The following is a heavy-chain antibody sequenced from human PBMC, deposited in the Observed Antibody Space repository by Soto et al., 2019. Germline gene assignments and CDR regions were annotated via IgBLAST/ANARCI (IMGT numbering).Heavy chain of an antibody. CDR1: GYTFTSYG. Sequence: ASVKVSCKASGYTFTSYGISWVRQAPGQGLEWMGWISAYNGNTNYAQKLQGRVTMTTDTSTSTAYMELRSLRSDDTAVYYCARGLHGILTGYYDFDYWGQGTLVTVSS. V-gene: IGHV1-18*04. D-gene: IGHD3-9*01. CDR2: ISAYNGNT. CDR3: ARGLHGILTGYYDFDY. J-gene: IGHJ4*02.